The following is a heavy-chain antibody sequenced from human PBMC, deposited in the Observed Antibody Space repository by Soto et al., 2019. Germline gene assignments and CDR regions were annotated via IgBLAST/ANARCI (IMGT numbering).Heavy chain of an antibody. J-gene: IGHJ4*02. D-gene: IGHD6-13*01. CDR3: ARGGYFDS. CDR1: GGSFSGYF. Sequence: SETLSLTCVVYGGSFSGYFWSWIRQSPGRGLEWIGEINHSGRTNYNPSLKSRVSISVDTSNNQFSLKMSSVTAADTAVYYCARGGYFDSWGQGTLVTVSS. CDR2: INHSGRT. V-gene: IGHV4-34*01.